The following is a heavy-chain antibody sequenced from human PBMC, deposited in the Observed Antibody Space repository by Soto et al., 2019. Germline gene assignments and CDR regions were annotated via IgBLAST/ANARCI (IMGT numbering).Heavy chain of an antibody. CDR2: MNPNSGNT. D-gene: IGHD3-10*01. J-gene: IGHJ4*02. CDR1: GYTFTSYD. Sequence: ASVKVSSKASGYTFTSYDINWVRQATGQGLEWMGWMNPNSGNTGYAQKFQGRVTMTRNTSISTAYMELSSLRSEDTAVYYCARGLYYGSGSVVWGQGTLVTVSS. CDR3: ARGLYYGSGSVV. V-gene: IGHV1-8*01.